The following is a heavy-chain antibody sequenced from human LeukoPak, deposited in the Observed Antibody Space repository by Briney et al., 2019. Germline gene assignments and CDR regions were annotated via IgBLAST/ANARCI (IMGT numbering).Heavy chain of an antibody. CDR3: ARVMGSSWTGFDY. J-gene: IGHJ4*02. V-gene: IGHV4-59*01. D-gene: IGHD6-13*01. Sequence: PSETLSLTCTVSGGSISSYYWTWIRLPPGKGLEWIGYTYDSGYTNYNPSLKSRVTISVDMSKNQFSLKLSSVTAADTAVYYCARVMGSSWTGFDYWGQGTLVTVSS. CDR1: GGSISSYY. CDR2: TYDSGYT.